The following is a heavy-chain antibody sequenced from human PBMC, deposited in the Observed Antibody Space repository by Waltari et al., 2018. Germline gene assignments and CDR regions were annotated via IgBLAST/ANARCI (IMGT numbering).Heavy chain of an antibody. CDR3: AREALIDGFYYHMDV. J-gene: IGHJ6*03. Sequence: QVQLQESGPGLVKPSETLSLTCTVSGGSVSSYYWSWIRQPAGKGLEWIGRFQNTGVSNDNPSLKSRVTMSVDTSKNQFSLNLNSVTAADTAVYFCAREALIDGFYYHMDVWGKGTTVIVSS. CDR1: GGSVSSYY. D-gene: IGHD3-22*01. V-gene: IGHV4-4*07. CDR2: FQNTGVS.